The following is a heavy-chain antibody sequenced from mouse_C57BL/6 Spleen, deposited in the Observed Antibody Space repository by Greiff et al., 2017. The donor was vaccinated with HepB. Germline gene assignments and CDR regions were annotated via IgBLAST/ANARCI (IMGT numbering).Heavy chain of an antibody. V-gene: IGHV1-80*01. J-gene: IGHJ2*01. D-gene: IGHD1-1*01. Sequence: VKLQESGPELVKPGDSVKISCKASGYSFTGYFMNWVKQRPGKGLEWIGQIYPGDGDTNYNGKFKGKATLTADKSSSTAYMQLSSLTSEDSAVYFCARSGFITTVLDYWGQGTTLTVSS. CDR3: ARSGFITTVLDY. CDR2: IYPGDGDT. CDR1: GYSFTGYF.